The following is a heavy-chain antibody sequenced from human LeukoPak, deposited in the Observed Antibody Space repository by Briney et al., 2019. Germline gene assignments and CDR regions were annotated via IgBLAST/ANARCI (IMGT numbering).Heavy chain of an antibody. V-gene: IGHV3-9*01. CDR1: GFTFDDYA. CDR3: AKPNYDSSGYYHHFDY. Sequence: GGSLRLSCAASGFTFDDYAMHWVRQAPGKGLEWVSGISWNSGSIGYADSVKGRFTISRDNAKNSLYLQMNSLRAEDTAVYYCAKPNYDSSGYYHHFDYWGQGTLVTVSS. D-gene: IGHD3-22*01. CDR2: ISWNSGSI. J-gene: IGHJ4*02.